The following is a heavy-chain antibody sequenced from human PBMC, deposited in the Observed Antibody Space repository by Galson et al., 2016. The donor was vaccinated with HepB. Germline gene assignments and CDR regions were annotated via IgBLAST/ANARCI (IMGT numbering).Heavy chain of an antibody. CDR3: ARVSPARDVWSREFYDH. D-gene: IGHD3-10*01. J-gene: IGHJ5*02. V-gene: IGHV4-4*07. Sequence: SETLSLTCAVSGASVTDYYWSWIRQPAGKRLEWVGRFYISGTTNYNPSLRSRVAMSVDTSANLFSLKLLSVTAADTAIYYCARVSPARDVWSREFYDHWGQGALVTVSS. CDR2: FYISGTT. CDR1: GASVTDYY.